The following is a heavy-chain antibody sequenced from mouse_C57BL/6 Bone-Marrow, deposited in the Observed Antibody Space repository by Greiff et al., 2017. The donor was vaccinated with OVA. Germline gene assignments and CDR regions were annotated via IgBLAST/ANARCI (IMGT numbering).Heavy chain of an antibody. J-gene: IGHJ2*01. CDR3: ARRDYYCSFGY. CDR2: IYPGSGNT. V-gene: IGHV1-84*01. CDR1: GYTFTDYY. D-gene: IGHD1-1*01. Sequence: QVQLQQSGPELVKPGASVTISCKASGYTFTDYYTNWVKQRPGQGLAWIGWIYPGSGNTKYNEKFKGKATLTVDTSSSTAYMQLSSLTSEDSAVYFCARRDYYCSFGYWGQGTTLTVSA.